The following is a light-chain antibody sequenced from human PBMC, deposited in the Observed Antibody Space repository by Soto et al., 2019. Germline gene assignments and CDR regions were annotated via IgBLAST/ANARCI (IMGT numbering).Light chain of an antibody. CDR3: QQENNGTLIT. V-gene: IGKV3D-7*01. Sequence: EIVSTQSPGTLPLYKGERATLSCRASQSVSSSSLAWYQQKPGQAPRLLMYDASTRATGIPARFSGSGSGTEFTLTISSLQSEDFAVYYSQQENNGTLITFCHVTR. J-gene: IGKJ5*01. CDR1: QSVSSSS. CDR2: DAS.